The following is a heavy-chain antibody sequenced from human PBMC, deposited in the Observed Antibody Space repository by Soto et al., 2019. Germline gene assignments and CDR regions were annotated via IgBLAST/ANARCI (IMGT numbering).Heavy chain of an antibody. D-gene: IGHD3-10*01. V-gene: IGHV1-69*06. CDR3: ARSVLWFGEGENWCDP. CDR2: IIPLFGTA. Sequence: QVQLVQSGAEVKKPGSSVKVSCKASGGTFSSYAISWVRQAPGQGLEWMGGIIPLFGTANYAQKFQGRVTMTADKSTSTADMELSSLRSEDTAVYYCARSVLWFGEGENWCDPWGQGTLVTVSS. J-gene: IGHJ5*02. CDR1: GGTFSSYA.